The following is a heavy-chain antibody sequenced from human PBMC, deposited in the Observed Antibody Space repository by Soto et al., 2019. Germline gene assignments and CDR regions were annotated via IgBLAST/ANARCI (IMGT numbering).Heavy chain of an antibody. CDR3: ARGMGATSYNWFDP. CDR1: GFTFSSYS. V-gene: IGHV3-21*01. D-gene: IGHD1-26*01. J-gene: IGHJ5*02. CDR2: ISSSSSYI. Sequence: KAGGSLRLSCAASGFTFSSYSMNWVRQAPGKGLEWVSSISSSSSYIYYADSVKGRFTISRDNAKNSLYLQMNSLRAEDTAVYYCARGMGATSYNWFDPWGQGTLVTVSS.